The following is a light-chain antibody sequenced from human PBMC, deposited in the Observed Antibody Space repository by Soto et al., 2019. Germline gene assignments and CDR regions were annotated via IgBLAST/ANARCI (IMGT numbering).Light chain of an antibody. CDR3: QVWDSGTV. CDR1: NIGSKN. J-gene: IGLJ3*02. Sequence: SSELTQPLSVSVAPGQTARITCGGNNIGSKNVHWYQQKPGQAPVLVIYRASNRPSGIPERFSGSNSGNTATLTIIRAQAGDEADYYCQVWDSGTVFGGGTKLTVL. CDR2: RAS. V-gene: IGLV3-9*01.